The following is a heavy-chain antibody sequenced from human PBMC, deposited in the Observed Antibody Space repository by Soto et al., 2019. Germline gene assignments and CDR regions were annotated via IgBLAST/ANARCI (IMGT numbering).Heavy chain of an antibody. V-gene: IGHV4-31*03. D-gene: IGHD3-10*01. CDR3: ASGSYSNDNWFDP. CDR1: GDSVSSGTYY. Sequence: SETLSLTCTVSGDSVSSGTYYWNWIRQHPGKGLEWIGYIYHSGSTYYNPSLKSRITISIHTSKNQFSLKLSSVTAADTAVYYCASGSYSNDNWFDPWGQGTLVTVSS. CDR2: IYHSGST. J-gene: IGHJ5*02.